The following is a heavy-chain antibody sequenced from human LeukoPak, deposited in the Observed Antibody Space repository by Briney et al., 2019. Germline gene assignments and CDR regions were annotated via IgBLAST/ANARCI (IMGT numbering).Heavy chain of an antibody. CDR3: ARGLEMATILPNYYFDY. V-gene: IGHV1-8*03. J-gene: IGHJ4*02. Sequence: GASVKVSCKASGYTFTSYDINWVRQATGQGLEWMGWMNPNGGNTGYAQKFQGRVTITRNTSISTAYMELSSLRSEDTAVYYCARGLEMATILPNYYFDYWGQGTLVTVSS. D-gene: IGHD5-24*01. CDR1: GYTFTSYD. CDR2: MNPNGGNT.